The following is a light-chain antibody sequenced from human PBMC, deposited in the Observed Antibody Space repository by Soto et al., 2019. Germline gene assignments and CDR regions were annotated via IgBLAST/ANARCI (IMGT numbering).Light chain of an antibody. J-gene: IGLJ1*01. Sequence: QSVLTQPASVSGSPGQSITISCTGTSSDVGIYNYVSWYQQHPGKAPKLMIYQVTNRPSGVSNRFSGSKSGNTASLTISGIQAEDEADYYCSSYTGSTNYVFGTGTKLTVL. V-gene: IGLV2-14*01. CDR1: SSDVGIYNY. CDR2: QVT. CDR3: SSYTGSTNYV.